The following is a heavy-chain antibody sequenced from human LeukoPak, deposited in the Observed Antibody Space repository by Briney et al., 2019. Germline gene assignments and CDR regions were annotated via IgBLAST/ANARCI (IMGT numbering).Heavy chain of an antibody. V-gene: IGHV3-48*03. CDR2: ISSSGSTI. D-gene: IGHD3-10*02. CDR1: GFTFSSYE. Sequence: GGSLRLSCAASGFTFSSYEMSWVRQAPGKGLEWVSYISSSGSTIYYADSVKGRFTISRDNAKNSLYLQMNSLRAEDTAVYYCAELGITMIGGVWGKGTTVTISS. CDR3: AELGITMIGGV. J-gene: IGHJ6*04.